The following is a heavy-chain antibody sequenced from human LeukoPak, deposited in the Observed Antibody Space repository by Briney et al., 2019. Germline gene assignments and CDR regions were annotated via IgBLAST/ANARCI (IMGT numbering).Heavy chain of an antibody. J-gene: IGHJ6*03. Sequence: GGSLRLSCAASGFTFSSYWMSWVRQAPGKGLEWVSSITTSSTYIYYADSVKGRFTISRDNAKNSLYLQMNSLRAEDTAVYYCARDPYSGSYGDYYYYYMDVWGKGTTVTISS. V-gene: IGHV3-21*01. CDR1: GFTFSSYW. CDR3: ARDPYSGSYGDYYYYYMDV. D-gene: IGHD1-26*01. CDR2: ITTSSTYI.